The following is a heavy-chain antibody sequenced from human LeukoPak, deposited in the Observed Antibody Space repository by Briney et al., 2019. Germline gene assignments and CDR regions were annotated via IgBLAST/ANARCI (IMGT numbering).Heavy chain of an antibody. Sequence: GGSLRLSCAASGLTFSSYAMSWVRQAPGKGLEWVSSINGDGGSTYYADSVKGRFTISRDNSKNTLYLQMNGLRAEDTAVYFCAKRYYGSGSPSWGQGTLVTVSS. CDR2: INGDGGST. J-gene: IGHJ4*02. CDR3: AKRYYGSGSPS. CDR1: GLTFSSYA. D-gene: IGHD3-10*01. V-gene: IGHV3-23*01.